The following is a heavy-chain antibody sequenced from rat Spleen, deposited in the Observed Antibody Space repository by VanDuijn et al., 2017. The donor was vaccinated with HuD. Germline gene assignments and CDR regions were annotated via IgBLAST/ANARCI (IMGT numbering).Heavy chain of an antibody. V-gene: IGHV5-19*01. CDR1: GFTFRNYG. CDR3: TADYDSTFYYDY. J-gene: IGHJ2*01. CDR2: INPSGGST. Sequence: EVQLVESGGGLVQPGRSLKLSCAASGFTFRNYGMHWIRQAPTKGLEWVASINPSGGSTYHRDSVRSRFSISRDNAKSTLYLQMDSLRSEDTATYYCTADYDSTFYYDYWGQGVMVTVSS. D-gene: IGHD1-12*02.